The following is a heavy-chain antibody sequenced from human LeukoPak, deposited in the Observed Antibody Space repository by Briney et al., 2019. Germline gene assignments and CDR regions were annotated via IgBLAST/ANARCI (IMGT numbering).Heavy chain of an antibody. V-gene: IGHV4-59*02. D-gene: IGHD2-15*01. CDR3: ARVPRHHSGTSDT. J-gene: IGHJ3*02. CDR2: VNFSCGT. Sequence: SETLSLTCTVSRGSVTSYYWSWIRQPPGKGQEWIGDVNFSCGTNYNPSLQSRVTISLDTSQNKFSLRLRSVTAADTAVYYCARVPRHHSGTSDTSGPGTPVTASS. CDR1: RGSVTSYY.